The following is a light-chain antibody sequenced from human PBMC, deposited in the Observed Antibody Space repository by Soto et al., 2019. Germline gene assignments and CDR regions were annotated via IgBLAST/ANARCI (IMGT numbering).Light chain of an antibody. CDR3: QQYNSYSP. V-gene: IGKV1-5*01. CDR2: DAS. Sequence: DIQMTQSTSILSASAGDRVTITCRASQSISSWLAWYQQKPGKAPKLLIYDASSSESGVASRFSGSGSGTEFTLTISSLQPDDFATYYCQQYNSYSPFGQGTRLDIK. J-gene: IGKJ5*01. CDR1: QSISSW.